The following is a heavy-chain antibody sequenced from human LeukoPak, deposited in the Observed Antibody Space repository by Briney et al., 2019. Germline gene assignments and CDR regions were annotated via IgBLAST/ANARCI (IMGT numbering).Heavy chain of an antibody. Sequence: SGTLSLTCVVSGGSISSDNWWSWVRQPPGKGLEWLGEIYHSGSTIYNPSLKSRVIISLDKSKNQLSLKLNSVTAADTAVYYCAKNGYSSVNYWGQGILVTVSS. D-gene: IGHD4-17*01. J-gene: IGHJ4*02. CDR2: IYHSGST. V-gene: IGHV4-4*02. CDR3: AKNGYSSVNY. CDR1: GGSISSDNW.